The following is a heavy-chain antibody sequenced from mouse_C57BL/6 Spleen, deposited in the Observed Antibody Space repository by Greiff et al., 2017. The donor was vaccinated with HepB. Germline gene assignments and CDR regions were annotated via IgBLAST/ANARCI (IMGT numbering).Heavy chain of an antibody. CDR3: ARSLSPYWYFDV. CDR2: INYDGSST. CDR1: GFTFSDYY. V-gene: IGHV5-16*01. J-gene: IGHJ1*03. Sequence: EVQVVESEGGLVQPGSSMKLSCTASGFTFSDYYMAWVRQVPEKGLEWVANINYDGSSTYYLDSLKSRFILSRDNAKNILYLQMSSLKSEDTATYHGARSLSPYWYFDVGGTGTTVTVSS.